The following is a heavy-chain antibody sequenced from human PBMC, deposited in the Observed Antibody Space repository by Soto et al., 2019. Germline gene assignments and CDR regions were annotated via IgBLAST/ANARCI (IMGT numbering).Heavy chain of an antibody. D-gene: IGHD2-21*01. CDR2: IYYSGRS. CDR1: SGSISSGGYY. CDR3: ARAAPAVIKAFDI. V-gene: IGHV4-31*03. Sequence: QVQLQESGPGLVKPSQTLSLTCTVSSGSISSGGYYWSWIRQPPGKGLEWIGSIYYSGRSHSNPSLESRVSLSVDTSKNQFSLNLTSVTAADTAVYYCARAAPAVIKAFDIWGQGTMVSVSS. J-gene: IGHJ3*02.